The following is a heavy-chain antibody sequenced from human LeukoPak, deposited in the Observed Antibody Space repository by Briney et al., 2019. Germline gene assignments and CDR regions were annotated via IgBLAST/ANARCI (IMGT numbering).Heavy chain of an antibody. CDR3: AKDDGSGKNGMDV. CDR2: ISWDGGST. V-gene: IGHV3-43D*04. CDR1: GFTFDDYA. D-gene: IGHD3-10*01. J-gene: IGHJ6*04. Sequence: GGSLRLSCAASGFTFDDYAMHWVRQAPGKGLEWVSLISWDGGSTYYADSVKGRFTISRDISKNSLYLQMNSLRAEDTALYYCAKDDGSGKNGMDVWGKGTTVTVSS.